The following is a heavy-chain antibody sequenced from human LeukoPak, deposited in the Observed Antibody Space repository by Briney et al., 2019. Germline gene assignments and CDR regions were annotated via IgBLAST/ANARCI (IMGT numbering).Heavy chain of an antibody. Sequence: GGSLRLSCAASGFTFSSYGMHWVRQAPGKGLEWVAVIWYDGSNKYYADSVRGRFTISRGNSKNTLYLQMNSLRAEDTAVYYCARGVHYYGSGSYFASFDIWGQGTMVTVSS. CDR1: GFTFSSYG. CDR2: IWYDGSNK. V-gene: IGHV3-33*01. CDR3: ARGVHYYGSGSYFASFDI. J-gene: IGHJ3*02. D-gene: IGHD3-10*01.